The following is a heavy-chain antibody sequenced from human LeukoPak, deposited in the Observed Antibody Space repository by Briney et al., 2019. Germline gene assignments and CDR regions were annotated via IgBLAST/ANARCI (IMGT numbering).Heavy chain of an antibody. CDR2: ISYDGSNK. J-gene: IGHJ4*02. Sequence: PGGSLRLSCAASGFTFSSYAMHWVRQAPGKGLEWVAVISYDGSNKYYADSVKGRFTISRDNSKNTLYLQMNSLRAEDTAVYYCAKDAEDGYNRAPFDYWGQGTLVTVSS. CDR1: GFTFSSYA. D-gene: IGHD5-24*01. V-gene: IGHV3-30*04. CDR3: AKDAEDGYNRAPFDY.